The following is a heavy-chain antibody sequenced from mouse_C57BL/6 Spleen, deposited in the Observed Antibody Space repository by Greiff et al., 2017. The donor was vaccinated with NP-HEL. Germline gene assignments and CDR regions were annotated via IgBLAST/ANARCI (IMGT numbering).Heavy chain of an antibody. D-gene: IGHD4-1*01. CDR3: AANWDEGSWFAY. CDR1: GFNIKNTY. CDR2: IDPANGNT. V-gene: IGHV14-3*01. J-gene: IGHJ3*01. Sequence: EVQLQQSVAELVRPGASVKLSCTASGFNIKNTYMHWVKQRPEQGLEWIGRIDPANGNTKYAPKFQGKATITEDTSSNTAYLPLSSLTSEDTAIYYCAANWDEGSWFAYWGQGTLVTVSA.